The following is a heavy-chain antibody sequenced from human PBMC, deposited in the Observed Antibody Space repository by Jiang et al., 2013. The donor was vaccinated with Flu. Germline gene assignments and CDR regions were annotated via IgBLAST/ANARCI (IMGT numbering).Heavy chain of an antibody. CDR1: YG. CDR3: ARVLGDYELDY. V-gene: IGHV3-30*19. CDR2: ISYDGSNK. D-gene: IGHD4-17*01. Sequence: YGMHWVRQAPGKGLEWVAVISYDGSNKYYADSVKGRFTISRDNSKNTLYLQMNSLRAEDTAVYYCARVLGDYELDYWGQGTLVTVSS. J-gene: IGHJ4*02.